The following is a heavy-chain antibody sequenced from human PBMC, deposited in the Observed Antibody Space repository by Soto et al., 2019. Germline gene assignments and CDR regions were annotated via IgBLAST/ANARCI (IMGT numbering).Heavy chain of an antibody. V-gene: IGHV3-53*01. CDR1: GFTVSNTY. Sequence: GGSLRLSCAASGFTVSNTYMTWVRQPPGKGLECVSVIYTAGGTNYADSVKGRFIISRDNSKSTLYLQMNSLRAEDTAVYYCARALPVAKGGFDPWGQGTLVTVSS. CDR3: ARALPVAKGGFDP. D-gene: IGHD2-2*01. J-gene: IGHJ5*02. CDR2: IYTAGGT.